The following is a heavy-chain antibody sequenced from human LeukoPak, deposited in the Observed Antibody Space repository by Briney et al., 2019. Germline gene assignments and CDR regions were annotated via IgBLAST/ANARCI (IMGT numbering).Heavy chain of an antibody. D-gene: IGHD1-26*01. J-gene: IGHJ6*02. CDR2: MNPNSANT. Sequence: ASVKVSCKASGYTFTGYDINWVRQATGQGLEWMGWMNPNSANTGYAQKFQGRVTMTRNTSISTAYMELSSLTSEDTAVYYCARDRLGSIVGATPYGMDVWGQGTTVTVSS. V-gene: IGHV1-8*01. CDR1: GYTFTGYD. CDR3: ARDRLGSIVGATPYGMDV.